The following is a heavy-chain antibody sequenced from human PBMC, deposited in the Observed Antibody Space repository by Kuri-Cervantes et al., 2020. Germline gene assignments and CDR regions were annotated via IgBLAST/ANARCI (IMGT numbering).Heavy chain of an antibody. V-gene: IGHV1-69*13. CDR3: ARTGGAFWSGYFFFDY. CDR2: IIAIFNTA. Sequence: SVKVSCKASGGIFRNYAINWVRQAPGQGLEWMGGIIAIFNTANYAQKFQGRVTITADEPTSTVYMELSSLRSEDTAVYYCARTGGAFWSGYFFFDYWGQGTLVTVSS. CDR1: GGIFRNYA. D-gene: IGHD3-3*01. J-gene: IGHJ4*02.